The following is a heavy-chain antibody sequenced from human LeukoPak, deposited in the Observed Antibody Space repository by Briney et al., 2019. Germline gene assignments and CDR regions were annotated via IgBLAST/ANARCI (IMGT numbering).Heavy chain of an antibody. CDR2: ISSSSSTI. CDR3: AKRTSQWELPGNYFDY. V-gene: IGHV3-48*04. J-gene: IGHJ4*02. Sequence: GGSLRLSCAASGFTFSSYSMNWVRQAPGKGLEWVSYISSSSSTIYYADSVKGRFTISRDNAKNSLYLQMNSLRAEDTAVYYCAKRTSQWELPGNYFDYWGQGALVTVSS. D-gene: IGHD1-26*01. CDR1: GFTFSSYS.